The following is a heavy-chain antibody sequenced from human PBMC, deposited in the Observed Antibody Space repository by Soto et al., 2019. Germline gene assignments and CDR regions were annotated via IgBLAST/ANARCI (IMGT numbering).Heavy chain of an antibody. V-gene: IGHV1-18*01. Sequence: QVQLVQSGAEVKKPGASVKVSCKASGYTFTSYGISWVRQAPGQGLEWMGWISTYNGNTKYAQKLQGRVTMPTDAATRTAYGELRSLGADDTAVFYCAREMVRGVGSDYWGQGTLVTVSS. J-gene: IGHJ4*02. CDR3: AREMVRGVGSDY. CDR2: ISTYNGNT. D-gene: IGHD3-10*01. CDR1: GYTFTSYG.